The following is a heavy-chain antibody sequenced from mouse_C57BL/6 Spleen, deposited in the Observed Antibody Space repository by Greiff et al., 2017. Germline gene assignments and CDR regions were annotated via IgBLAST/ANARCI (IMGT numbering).Heavy chain of an antibody. CDR2: IRSKSSNYAT. D-gene: IGHD1-1*01. V-gene: IGHV10-3*01. J-gene: IGHJ4*01. CDR3: VREGVTTVKGSYAMDY. CDR1: GFTFNTYA. Sequence: EVQGVESGGGLVQPKGSLKLSCAASGFTFNTYAMHWVRQAPGKGLEWVARIRSKSSNYATYYADSVKDRFTISRDDSQSMLYLQMNNLKTEDTAMYYCVREGVTTVKGSYAMDYWGQGTSVTVSS.